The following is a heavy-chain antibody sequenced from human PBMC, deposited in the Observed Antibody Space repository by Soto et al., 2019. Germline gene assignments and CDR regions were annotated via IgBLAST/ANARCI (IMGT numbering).Heavy chain of an antibody. CDR2: IYYSGST. CDR1: GGSISSGGYY. J-gene: IGHJ5*02. CDR3: ARGGAAAGYNWFDP. V-gene: IGHV4-31*03. Sequence: TLSLTCTVSGGSISSGGYYWSWIRQHPGKGLEWIGYIYYSGSTYYNPSLKSRVTISVGTSKNQFSLKLSSVTAADTAVYYCARGGAAAGYNWFDPWGQGTLVTVYS. D-gene: IGHD6-13*01.